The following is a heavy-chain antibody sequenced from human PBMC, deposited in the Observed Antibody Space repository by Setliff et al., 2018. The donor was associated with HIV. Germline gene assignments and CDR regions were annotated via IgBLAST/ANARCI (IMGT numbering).Heavy chain of an antibody. CDR2: VSVYNGNT. J-gene: IGHJ3*02. V-gene: IGHV1-18*04. CDR1: GYSFTFYG. Sequence: KVSCMASGYSFTFYGLHWVRQAPGQGLEWMGWVSVYNGNTKYAENFQDRLTLTTDVSTGTGFMELRCMRSDDTAVYYCATPGVGAGAFDILGRGTMLTVSS. D-gene: IGHD3-10*01. CDR3: ATPGVGAGAFDI.